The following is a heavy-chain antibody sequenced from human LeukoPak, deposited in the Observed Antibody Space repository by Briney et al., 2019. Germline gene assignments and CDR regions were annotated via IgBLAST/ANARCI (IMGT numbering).Heavy chain of an antibody. J-gene: IGHJ4*02. CDR1: GGSISSYY. V-gene: IGHV4-59*01. Sequence: PSETLSPTCTVSGGSISSYYWSWIRQPPGKGLEWIGYIYYSGSTNYNPSLKSRVTISVDTSKNQFSLKLSSVTAADTAVYYCARVDSSGWGIFDYWGQGTLVTVSS. CDR2: IYYSGST. D-gene: IGHD6-19*01. CDR3: ARVDSSGWGIFDY.